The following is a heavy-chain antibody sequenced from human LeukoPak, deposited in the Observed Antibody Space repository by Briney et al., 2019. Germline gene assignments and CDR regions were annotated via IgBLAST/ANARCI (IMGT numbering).Heavy chain of an antibody. J-gene: IGHJ6*02. CDR1: GFTFSSYA. Sequence: GGSLRLSCAASGFTFSSYAMSWVRQAPGKGLEWVSAISGSGGSTYYADSVKGRFTISRDNSKNTLYLQMNSLRDEDTAVYYCAKDFWSEAALWFGELYGMDVWGQGTTVTVSS. CDR3: AKDFWSEAALWFGELYGMDV. D-gene: IGHD3-10*01. V-gene: IGHV3-23*01. CDR2: ISGSGGST.